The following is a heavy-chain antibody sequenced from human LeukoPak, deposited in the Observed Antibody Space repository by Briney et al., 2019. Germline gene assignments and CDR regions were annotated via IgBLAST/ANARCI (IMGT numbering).Heavy chain of an antibody. Sequence: SETLSLTCAVYGGSFSGYYWSWIRQPPGKGLEWIGEINHSGSTNYNPSLKSRVTISVDTSKNQFSLKLSSVTAADTAVYYCASIPGIAAAGRPYSFDSWGQGTLLPVSS. CDR1: GGSFSGYY. J-gene: IGHJ4*02. CDR2: INHSGST. D-gene: IGHD6-13*01. CDR3: ASIPGIAAAGRPYSFDS. V-gene: IGHV4-34*01.